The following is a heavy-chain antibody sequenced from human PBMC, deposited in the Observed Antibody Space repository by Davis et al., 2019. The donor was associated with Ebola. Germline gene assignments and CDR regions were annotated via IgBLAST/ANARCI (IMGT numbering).Heavy chain of an antibody. D-gene: IGHD2-2*01. V-gene: IGHV4-61*09. Sequence: PSETLSLTCTVSGGSISSGSYYWSWIRQPAGKGLEWIGHIYTSGSTNYNPSLKSRVTISGDTSKKQFSLRLKSVTAADTAVYYCARGGLVPAALYLWGQGTMVTVSS. CDR2: IYTSGST. CDR1: GGSISSGSYY. CDR3: ARGGLVPAALYL. J-gene: IGHJ3*01.